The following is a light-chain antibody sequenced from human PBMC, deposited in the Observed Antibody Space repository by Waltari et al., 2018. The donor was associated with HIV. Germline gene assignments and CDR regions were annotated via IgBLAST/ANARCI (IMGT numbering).Light chain of an antibody. J-gene: IGLJ2*01. CDR1: SRDVGGYNY. V-gene: IGLV2-14*03. CDR3: NSYTTSSTLHVV. Sequence: QSALTQPASVSGSPGQSITISCTGTSRDVGGYNYVSWSQHHPGKAPKLMIYDVSNRPSGVSNRFPGSKSGNTASLTISGLQAEDEADYYCNSYTTSSTLHVVFGGGTKLTVL. CDR2: DVS.